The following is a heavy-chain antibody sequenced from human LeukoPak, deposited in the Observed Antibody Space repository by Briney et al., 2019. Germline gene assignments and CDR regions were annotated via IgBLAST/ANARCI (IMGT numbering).Heavy chain of an antibody. CDR1: GGSISSYY. Sequence: PSETLSLTCTVSGGSISSYYWSWIRQPPGKGLEWIGFIYYSGTTNYNPSLKSRVTISVDTSKNQLSLKLSSVTAADTAIYYCARDNSVGDNAWWFDPWGQGTLVTVSS. CDR3: ARDNSVGDNAWWFDP. CDR2: IYYSGTT. V-gene: IGHV4-59*12. J-gene: IGHJ5*02. D-gene: IGHD1-26*01.